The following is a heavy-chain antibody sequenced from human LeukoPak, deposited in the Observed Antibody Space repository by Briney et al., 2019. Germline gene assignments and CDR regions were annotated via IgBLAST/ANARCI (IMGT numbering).Heavy chain of an antibody. CDR3: ARHGGGAADFGY. Sequence: SETLSLTCTVSGGSINSYYWSWIRQPPGKGLEWIGYIYYSGSTNYNPSLKSRVTISVDTSKNQFSLWLSSVTAADTAVYYCARHGGGAADFGYWGQGTLVTVSS. CDR1: GGSINSYY. J-gene: IGHJ4*02. V-gene: IGHV4-59*08. CDR2: IYYSGST. D-gene: IGHD3-16*01.